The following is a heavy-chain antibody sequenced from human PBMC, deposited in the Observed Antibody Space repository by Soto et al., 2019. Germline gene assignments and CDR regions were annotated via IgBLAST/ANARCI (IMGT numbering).Heavy chain of an antibody. D-gene: IGHD3-16*02. CDR3: ASSYVWGSYRYTGPFDY. J-gene: IGHJ4*02. V-gene: IGHV4-34*01. CDR2: INHSGST. CDR1: GGSFSGYY. Sequence: PSATLSLTCAVYGGSFSGYYWSWIRQPPGKGLEWIGEINHSGSTNYNPSLKSRVTISVDTSKNQFSLKLSSVTAADTAVYYCASSYVWGSYRYTGPFDYWGQGTLVTVSS.